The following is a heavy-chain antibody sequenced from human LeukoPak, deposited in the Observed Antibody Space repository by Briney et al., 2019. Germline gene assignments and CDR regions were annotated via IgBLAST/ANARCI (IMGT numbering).Heavy chain of an antibody. CDR1: GYTFTSYD. Sequence: ASVKVSCKTSGYTFTSYDINWVRQATGQGLEWLGWMSPNNGDTGYAQKFQGRVTMTRDTSTNTAYMELSSLRSEDTAVYYCARERFSRGYSYGYYYYYGMDVWGQGTTVTVSS. D-gene: IGHD5-18*01. J-gene: IGHJ6*02. CDR3: ARERFSRGYSYGYYYYYGMDV. V-gene: IGHV1-8*01. CDR2: MSPNNGDT.